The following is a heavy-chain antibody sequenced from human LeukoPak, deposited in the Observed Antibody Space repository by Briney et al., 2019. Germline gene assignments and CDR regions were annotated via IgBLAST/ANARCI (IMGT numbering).Heavy chain of an antibody. CDR2: IKQDGSEK. D-gene: IGHD3-22*01. V-gene: IGHV3-7*01. J-gene: IGHJ4*02. Sequence: GGSLRLSCAASGFTFSSYWMSWVRQAPGKGLERVANIKQDGSEKYYVDSVKGRSTISRDNAKNSLYLQMNSLRAEDTAVYYCARAGPLIVTYDFDYWGQGTLVAVSS. CDR1: GFTFSSYW. CDR3: ARAGPLIVTYDFDY.